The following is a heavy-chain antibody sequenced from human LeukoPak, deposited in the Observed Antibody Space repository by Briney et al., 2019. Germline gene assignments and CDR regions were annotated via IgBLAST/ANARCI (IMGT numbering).Heavy chain of an antibody. CDR1: GGILSGYY. V-gene: IGHV4-34*01. CDR2: INHGGST. Sequence: PSETLSLTCVVSGGILSGYYWSWIRQPPGKGLEWIGEINHGGSTNYNPSLKSRVTISVDTSKNQFSLKVNSVTAADTAVYYCARRAYMDVWGKGTTVTISS. J-gene: IGHJ6*03. CDR3: ARRAYMDV.